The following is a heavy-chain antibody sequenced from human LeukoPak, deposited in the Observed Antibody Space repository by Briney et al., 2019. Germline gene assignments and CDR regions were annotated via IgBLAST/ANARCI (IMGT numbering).Heavy chain of an antibody. V-gene: IGHV4-39*01. CDR1: GGSISSSSYY. D-gene: IGHD1/OR15-1a*01. CDR2: IYYSGST. Sequence: PSETLSLTCTVSGGSISSSSYYWGWIRQPPGKGLEWIGSIYYSGSTYYNPSLKSRVTISVDTSKNQFSLKLSSVTAADTAVYYCARNKRTEASLDYWGQGTLVTVSS. J-gene: IGHJ4*02. CDR3: ARNKRTEASLDY.